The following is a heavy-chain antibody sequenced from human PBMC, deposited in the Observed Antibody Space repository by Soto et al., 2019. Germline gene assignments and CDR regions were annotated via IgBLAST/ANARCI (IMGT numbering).Heavy chain of an antibody. J-gene: IGHJ4*02. Sequence: QVQLQESGPGLVKPSETLSLTCTVSGGSISSYYWSWIRQPPGKGLEWIGYIYYSGSTNYNPSLKSRVTISVDTSKNQFSLKLSSVTAADTAVYYCARGVQWLTYYFDYWGQGTLVTVSS. CDR3: ARGVQWLTYYFDY. CDR1: GGSISSYY. CDR2: IYYSGST. D-gene: IGHD6-19*01. V-gene: IGHV4-59*01.